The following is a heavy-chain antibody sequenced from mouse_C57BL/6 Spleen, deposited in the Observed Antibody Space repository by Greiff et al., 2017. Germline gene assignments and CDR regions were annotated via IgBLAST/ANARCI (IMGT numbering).Heavy chain of an antibody. D-gene: IGHD4-1*01. Sequence: EVQGVESGGGLVKPGGSLKLSCAASGFTFSSYAMSWVRQTPEKRLEWVATISDGGSYTYYPNNVKGRFTISRDNAKNNLYLQMSHLKSEDTAMYYRARERTGTVFYAMDYGGQGTSVTVSS. CDR2: ISDGGSYT. CDR3: ARERTGTVFYAMDY. J-gene: IGHJ4*01. CDR1: GFTFSSYA. V-gene: IGHV5-4*01.